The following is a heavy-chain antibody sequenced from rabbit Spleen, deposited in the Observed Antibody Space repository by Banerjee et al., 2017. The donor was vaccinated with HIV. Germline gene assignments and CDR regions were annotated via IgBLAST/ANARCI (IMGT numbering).Heavy chain of an antibody. Sequence: QEQLEESGGDLVKPEGSLTLTCTASGFSFSGNDYMCWVRKAPGKGLEWIACTAAGRSAFTYYASWAKGRFTCSKASSTTVTLQMTSLTAADTATYFCARDLVGVIGWNFYLWGPGTLVTVS. J-gene: IGHJ4*01. CDR3: ARDLVGVIGWNFYL. V-gene: IGHV1S45*01. CDR1: GFSFSGNDY. D-gene: IGHD1-1*01. CDR2: TAAGRSAFT.